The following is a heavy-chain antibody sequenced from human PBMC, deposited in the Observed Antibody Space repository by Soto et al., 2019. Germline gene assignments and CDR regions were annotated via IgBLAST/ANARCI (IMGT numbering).Heavy chain of an antibody. D-gene: IGHD2-8*01. J-gene: IGHJ4*02. CDR2: IYYSGTT. CDR1: GGSVSSGGYY. V-gene: IGHV4-31*03. CDR3: ARRALPQCINGVCYKDGFWDY. Sequence: SETLSLTCTVSGGSVSSGGYYWSWIRQHPGTGLEWIGYIYYSGTTYFNPSLKSRASISLDTSKNEFSLKLTSVTAADTAVYYCARRALPQCINGVCYKDGFWDYWGQGALVTV.